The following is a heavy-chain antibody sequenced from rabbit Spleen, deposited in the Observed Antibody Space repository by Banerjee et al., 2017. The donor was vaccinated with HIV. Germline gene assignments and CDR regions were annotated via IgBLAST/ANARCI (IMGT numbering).Heavy chain of an antibody. CDR3: ARDTSSSFSSYGMDL. CDR1: GFTLSSYY. CDR2: IYAGSSDST. D-gene: IGHD1-1*01. J-gene: IGHJ6*01. Sequence: QSLEESGGGLVQPGGSLKLSCTASGFTLSSYYMNWVRQAPGKGLEWIACIYAGSSDSTYFASWAKGRFTISKTSSTTVTLQMTSLTAADTATYFCARDTSSSFSSYGMDLWGPGTLVTVS. V-gene: IGHV1S40*01.